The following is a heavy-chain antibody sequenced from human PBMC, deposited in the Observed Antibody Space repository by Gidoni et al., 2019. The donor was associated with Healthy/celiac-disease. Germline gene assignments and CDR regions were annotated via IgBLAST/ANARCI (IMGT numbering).Heavy chain of an antibody. J-gene: IGHJ4*02. CDR1: GFTFSSYA. Sequence: EVQLVESGGGLVQPGGSLRLSCSDSGFTFSSYAMHWVRQAPGKGLEYVSAIRRNGGSTYYADSVKGRFTISRDNSKNTLYLQMSSLRAEDTAVYYCGKDRVGLTVVTFDYWGQGTLVTVSS. V-gene: IGHV3-64D*09. D-gene: IGHD2-15*01. CDR3: GKDRVGLTVVTFDY. CDR2: IRRNGGST.